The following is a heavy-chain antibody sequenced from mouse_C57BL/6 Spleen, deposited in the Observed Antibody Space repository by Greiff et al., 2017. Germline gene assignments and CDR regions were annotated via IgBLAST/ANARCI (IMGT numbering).Heavy chain of an antibody. D-gene: IGHD5-2*01. J-gene: IGHJ3*01. CDR2: IYPRSGNT. CDR1: GYTFTSYG. CDR3: AREYQEAWFAY. Sequence: VQLQQSGAELARPAASVKLSCKASGYTFTSYGISWVKQRTGQGLEWIGEIYPRSGNTYYNEKFKGKATLTADKSSSTAYMELRSLTSEDSAVYFCAREYQEAWFAYWGQGTLVTVSA. V-gene: IGHV1-81*01.